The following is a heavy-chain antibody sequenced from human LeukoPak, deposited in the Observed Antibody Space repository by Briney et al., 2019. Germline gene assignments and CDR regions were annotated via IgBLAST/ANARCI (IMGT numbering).Heavy chain of an antibody. CDR2: IYPGDSDT. J-gene: IGHJ4*02. D-gene: IGHD3-10*01. V-gene: IGHV5-51*01. CDR3: ARHASRNYYGSGSYAAHY. Sequence: GESLKISCKGSGYSFTSYWIGWVRQMPGKGPEWMGIIYPGDSDTRYSPSFQGQVTISADKSISTAYLQWSSLKASDTAMYYCARHASRNYYGSGSYAAHYWGQGTLVTVSS. CDR1: GYSFTSYW.